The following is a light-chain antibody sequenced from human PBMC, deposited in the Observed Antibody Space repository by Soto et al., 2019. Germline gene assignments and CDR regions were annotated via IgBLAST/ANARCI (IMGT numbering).Light chain of an antibody. Sequence: EIVMTQSPATLSVFPGERATLSCRASQSVSTNLAWYQQKPGQAPRLLIYVASARATGIPARFSGSGSGTEFTLTISSLQSEDFAVYYCHQYHNWPPYTFGQGTKLEIK. J-gene: IGKJ2*01. CDR1: QSVSTN. CDR2: VAS. V-gene: IGKV3-15*01. CDR3: HQYHNWPPYT.